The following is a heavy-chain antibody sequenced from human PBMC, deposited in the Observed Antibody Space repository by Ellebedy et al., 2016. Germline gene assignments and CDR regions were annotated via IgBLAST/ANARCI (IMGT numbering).Heavy chain of an antibody. CDR3: ARDVSLYSSSPSFDF. CDR2: VFYGGST. J-gene: IGHJ4*02. CDR1: GGSVATYY. Sequence: GSLRLSXTVSGGSVATYYWTWIRQSPGKGLEWIGYVFYGGSTKYNPSLRSRVTISLDTARNQFSLKVTSVAAADTAVYYCARDVSLYSSSPSFDFWGQGTLVTVSS. D-gene: IGHD6-6*01. V-gene: IGHV4-59*02.